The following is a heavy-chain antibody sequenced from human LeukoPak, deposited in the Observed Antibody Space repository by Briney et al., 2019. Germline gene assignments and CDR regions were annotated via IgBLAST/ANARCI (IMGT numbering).Heavy chain of an antibody. Sequence: SQTLSLTCAISGDSVSSNTATWTWIRQSPSRGLGWLGRTYYRSKWYNDYAVSVKSRITINPDTSKNQFSLQLNSVTPEDTAVYYCARERGSPTWFDYWGQGTLVTVSS. D-gene: IGHD1-26*01. CDR3: ARERGSPTWFDY. CDR2: TYYRSKWYN. CDR1: GDSVSSNTAT. J-gene: IGHJ5*01. V-gene: IGHV6-1*01.